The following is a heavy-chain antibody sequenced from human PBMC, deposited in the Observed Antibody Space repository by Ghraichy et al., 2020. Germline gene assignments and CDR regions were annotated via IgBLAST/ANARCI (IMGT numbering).Heavy chain of an antibody. Sequence: ASVKVSCKASGYTFTSYYMHWVRQAPGQGLEWMGIINPSGGSTSYAQKFQGRVTMTRDTSTSTVYMELSSLRSEDTAVYYCARGFHDYGGNTDAFDIWGQGTMVTVSS. CDR1: GYTFTSYY. V-gene: IGHV1-46*01. J-gene: IGHJ3*02. D-gene: IGHD4-23*01. CDR2: INPSGGST. CDR3: ARGFHDYGGNTDAFDI.